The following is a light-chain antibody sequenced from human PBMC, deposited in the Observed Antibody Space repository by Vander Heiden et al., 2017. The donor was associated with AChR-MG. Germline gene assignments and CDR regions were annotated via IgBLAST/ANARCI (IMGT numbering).Light chain of an antibody. CDR2: EVN. V-gene: IGLV2-14*01. Sequence: QSALTQPASVSGSPGQSVTISCTGTNSDGGGYNEVSWYQQQPGKAPKLMIYEVNNRPSGVSNRFSGSKSGNTASLTISGLQAEDEADYYCSSFTSSSTLVLFGGGTKLTVL. CDR3: SSFTSSSTLVL. J-gene: IGLJ2*01. CDR1: NSDGGGYNE.